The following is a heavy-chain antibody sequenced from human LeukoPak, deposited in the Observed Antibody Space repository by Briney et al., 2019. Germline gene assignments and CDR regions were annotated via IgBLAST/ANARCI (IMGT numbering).Heavy chain of an antibody. CDR2: ISSSSSYI. CDR3: ASGTSFLFDY. D-gene: IGHD2-2*01. J-gene: IGHJ4*02. V-gene: IGHV3-21*01. CDR1: GFTFSSYS. Sequence: PGGSLRLSCAASGFTFSSYSINWVRQAPGKGLEWVSSISSSSSYIYYADSVKGRFTISRDNAKNSLYLQMNSLRAEDTAVYYCASGTSFLFDYWGQGTLVTVSS.